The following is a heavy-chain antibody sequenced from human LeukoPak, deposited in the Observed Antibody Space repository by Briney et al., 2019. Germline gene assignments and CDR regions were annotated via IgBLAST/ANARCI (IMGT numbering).Heavy chain of an antibody. J-gene: IGHJ4*02. V-gene: IGHV3-11*01. CDR1: GFTFSDYY. CDR2: ISGSGSDI. CDR3: SRGPRRLDY. Sequence: GGSLTLPCAVSGFTFSDYYMGWIRQAPGKGLESLSYISGSGSDISYAHSVNGRFTVSRDNAKKSLYLQMNSLRPEDTAMYYCSRGPRRLDYWGQGTMVTVSS.